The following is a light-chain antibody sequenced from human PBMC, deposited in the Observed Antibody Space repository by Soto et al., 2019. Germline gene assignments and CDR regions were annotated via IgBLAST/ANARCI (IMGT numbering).Light chain of an antibody. CDR1: SSDVGTYNL. CDR2: EGS. J-gene: IGLJ2*01. CDR3: YSYADSSTLV. V-gene: IGLV2-23*01. Sequence: QSALTQPASVSGSPGQSITISCTGTSSDVGTYNLVSWYQQHPGKAPKLMIYEGSKRPSGVSNRFSGSKSGNTASLTISGLQAEDEADYYCYSYADSSTLVFGGGTKLTVL.